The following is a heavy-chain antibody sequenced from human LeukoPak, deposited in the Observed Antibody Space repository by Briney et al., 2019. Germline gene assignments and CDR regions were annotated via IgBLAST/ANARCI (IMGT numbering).Heavy chain of an antibody. J-gene: IGHJ4*02. D-gene: IGHD3-10*01. CDR1: GFTFSSYA. CDR3: AKDMIYGSGSYYNPIFDY. CDR2: ISGSGGST. Sequence: PGGSLRLSCAASGFTFSSYAMSWVRQAPGKGLDWVSAISGSGGSTYYADSVKGRLTISRDNSKNTLYLQMNSLRAEDTAVYYCAKDMIYGSGSYYNPIFDYWGQGTLVTVSS. V-gene: IGHV3-23*01.